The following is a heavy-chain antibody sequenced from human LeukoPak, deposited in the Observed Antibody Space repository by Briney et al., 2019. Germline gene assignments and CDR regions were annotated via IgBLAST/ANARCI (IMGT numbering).Heavy chain of an antibody. CDR1: GFTFYNYA. J-gene: IGHJ5*02. V-gene: IGHV3-23*01. CDR2: ISESGTST. Sequence: GGSLRLSCAASGFTFYNYAMAWARQAPGKGLEWVSTISESGTSTYYADSVKGRFTISRDNSKNTLFLQMNGLRAEDTAVYYCAKRGRSGWSGNWFDPWGQGTLVTVSS. D-gene: IGHD6-19*01. CDR3: AKRGRSGWSGNWFDP.